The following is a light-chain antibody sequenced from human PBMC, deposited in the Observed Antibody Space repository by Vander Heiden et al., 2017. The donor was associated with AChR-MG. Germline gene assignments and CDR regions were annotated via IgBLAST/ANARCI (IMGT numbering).Light chain of an antibody. CDR3: AAGDDSLNGWV. V-gene: IGLV1-44*01. Sequence: QSVLTQPPSASGTAGQGVTIPCSGSSSNNGRNPVNWYQQLPGTAPKLLIYSNNQRPSGVPDLFSGSKSGTSASLAISGLQSEDEADYYCAAGDDSLNGWVFGGWTKLTVL. CDR1: SSNNGRNP. J-gene: IGLJ3*02. CDR2: SNN.